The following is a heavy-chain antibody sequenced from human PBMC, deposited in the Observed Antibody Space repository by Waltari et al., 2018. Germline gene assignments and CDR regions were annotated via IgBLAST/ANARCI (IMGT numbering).Heavy chain of an antibody. Sequence: EVQLLESGGGLVQPGGSLRLSCAASGFTFSSYAMSWVRQAPGKGLEWVSAISGGGGSTYYEDSVKGRFTISRDNSKNTLYLQMNSLRAEDTAVYYCAKVIRGSGSLDYWGQGTLVTVSS. J-gene: IGHJ4*02. CDR2: ISGGGGST. CDR1: GFTFSSYA. V-gene: IGHV3-23*01. CDR3: AKVIRGSGSLDY. D-gene: IGHD3-10*01.